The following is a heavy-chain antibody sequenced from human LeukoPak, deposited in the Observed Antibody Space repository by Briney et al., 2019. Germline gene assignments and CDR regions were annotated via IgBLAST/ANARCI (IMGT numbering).Heavy chain of an antibody. J-gene: IGHJ4*02. CDR1: GFRFSDYW. CDR2: IKEDGREK. CDR3: ARGWGEKGYCRGGTCNNPQFDY. V-gene: IGHV3-7*01. D-gene: IGHD2-15*01. Sequence: QPGGSLGLSCEASGFRFSDYWMTWVRQAPGKGLEWVANIKEDGREKYYVDSVKGRFTLSKDNAKNSVYLQMNSLGAEDTAVYYCARGWGEKGYCRGGTCNNPQFDYWGQGILVTVSS.